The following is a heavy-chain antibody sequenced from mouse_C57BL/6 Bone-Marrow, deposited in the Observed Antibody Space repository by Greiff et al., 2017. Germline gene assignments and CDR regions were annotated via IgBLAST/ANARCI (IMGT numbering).Heavy chain of an antibody. CDR3: ARGPLSFYVGRYFDV. CDR2: IDPSDSYT. CDR1: GYTFTSYW. V-gene: IGHV1-59*01. J-gene: IGHJ1*03. Sequence: QVQLQQPGAELVRPGTSVKLSCKASGYTFTSYWMHWVKQRPGQGLEWIGVIDPSDSYTNYNQKFKGKATLTVDTSSSTAYMQLSSLTSEDSAVYYCARGPLSFYVGRYFDVWGTGTTVTVSS. D-gene: IGHD1-1*01.